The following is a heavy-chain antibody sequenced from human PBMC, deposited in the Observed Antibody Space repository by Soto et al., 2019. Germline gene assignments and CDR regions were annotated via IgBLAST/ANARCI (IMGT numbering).Heavy chain of an antibody. D-gene: IGHD1-1*01. V-gene: IGHV4-59*08. CDR1: GGSISSYY. Sequence: QVQLQESGPGLVKPSETLSLTCTVSGGSISSYYWSLIRQPPGKGLEWIGYIYYSGSTNYNPSLKSRLTISVDTSKNQFSLKLSSVTAADTAVYYCARRYGYSFDYWGQGTLVTVSS. J-gene: IGHJ4*02. CDR3: ARRYGYSFDY. CDR2: IYYSGST.